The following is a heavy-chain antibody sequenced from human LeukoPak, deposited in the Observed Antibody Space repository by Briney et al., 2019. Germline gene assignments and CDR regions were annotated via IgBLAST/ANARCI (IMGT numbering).Heavy chain of an antibody. CDR1: GYTFTGYY. V-gene: IGHV1-2*02. J-gene: IGHJ4*02. CDR2: INPNSGGT. D-gene: IGHD3-16*01. Sequence: ASVKVSCKVSGYTFTGYYMHWVRQAPGQGLEWMGWINPNSGGTNYAQKFQGRVTMTSDTSISTAYMELSRLRSDDTAVYYCARHHSSRGGSDWGQGTLVTVSS. CDR3: ARHHSSRGGSD.